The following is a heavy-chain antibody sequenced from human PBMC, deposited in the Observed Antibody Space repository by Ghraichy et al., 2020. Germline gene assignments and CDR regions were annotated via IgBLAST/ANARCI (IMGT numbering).Heavy chain of an antibody. J-gene: IGHJ6*02. D-gene: IGHD3-3*01. CDR1: RFTFSSYG. CDR2: IWYDGTNK. CDR3: ARVPHHYDFWSGSRGYYGMDV. V-gene: IGHV3-33*01. Sequence: GGSLRLSCAASRFTFSSYGMHWVRQAPGKGLEWVAVIWYDGTNKYYADSVKGRFTISRDNSKNTLYLQMNSLRAEDTAVYYCARVPHHYDFWSGSRGYYGMDVWGQGTTVTVSS.